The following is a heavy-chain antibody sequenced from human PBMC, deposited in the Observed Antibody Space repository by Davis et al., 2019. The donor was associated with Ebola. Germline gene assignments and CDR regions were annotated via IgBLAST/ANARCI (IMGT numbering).Heavy chain of an antibody. Sequence: PGGSLRLSCAASGFTFSSYAMSWVRQAPGKGLEWVSAISGSGGSTYYADSVKGRFTISRDNSKNTLYLQMNSLRAEDTAVYYCAKDLGLGIVVVPALNGVGNDYWGQGTLVTVSS. J-gene: IGHJ4*02. CDR2: ISGSGGST. CDR1: GFTFSSYA. D-gene: IGHD2-2*03. CDR3: AKDLGLGIVVVPALNGVGNDY. V-gene: IGHV3-23*01.